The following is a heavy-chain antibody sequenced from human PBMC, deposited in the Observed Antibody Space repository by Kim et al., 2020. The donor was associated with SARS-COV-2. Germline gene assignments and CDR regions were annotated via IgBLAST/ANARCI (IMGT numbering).Heavy chain of an antibody. CDR1: GGSFSGYY. CDR2: INHSGST. D-gene: IGHD3-3*01. Sequence: SETLSLTCAVYGGSFSGYYWSWIRQPPGKGLEWIGEINHSGSTNYNPSLKSRVTISVDTSKNQFSLKLSSVTAADTAVYYCARAISYSYYYGMDVWGQGTTVTVSS. J-gene: IGHJ6*02. CDR3: ARAISYSYYYGMDV. V-gene: IGHV4-34*01.